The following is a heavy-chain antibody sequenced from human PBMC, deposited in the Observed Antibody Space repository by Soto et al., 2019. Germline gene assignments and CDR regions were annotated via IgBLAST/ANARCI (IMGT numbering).Heavy chain of an antibody. CDR2: ISSSSSYT. CDR3: ARGPIGDAAMVTNYFDY. Sequence: QVQLVESGGGLVKPGGSLRLSCAASGFTFSDYYMSWIRQAPGKGLEWVSYISSSSSYTNYADSVKGRFTISRDNAKNSLYLQMNSLRPEDTALYYCARGPIGDAAMVTNYFDYWGQGTLVTVSS. V-gene: IGHV3-11*06. CDR1: GFTFSDYY. J-gene: IGHJ4*02. D-gene: IGHD5-18*01.